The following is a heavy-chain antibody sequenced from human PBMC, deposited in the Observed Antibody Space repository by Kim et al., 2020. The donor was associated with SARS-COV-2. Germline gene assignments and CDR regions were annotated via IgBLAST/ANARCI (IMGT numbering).Heavy chain of an antibody. CDR1: GYSFTSYW. D-gene: IGHD3-3*01. J-gene: IGHJ4*02. V-gene: IGHV5-51*01. CDR3: ATLRFLEWPGFDY. CDR2: IYPGDSDT. Sequence: GESLKISCKGSGYSFTSYWIGWVRQMPGKGLEWMGVIYPGDSDTRYSPSFQGQVTISADKSISTAYLQWSSLKASDTAMYYCATLRFLEWPGFDYWGQGTLVTVSS.